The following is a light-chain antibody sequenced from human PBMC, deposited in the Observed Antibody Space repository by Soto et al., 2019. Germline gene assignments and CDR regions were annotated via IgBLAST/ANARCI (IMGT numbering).Light chain of an antibody. CDR2: GAS. CDR3: QQYSSWPPFT. J-gene: IGKJ3*01. V-gene: IGKV3-15*01. Sequence: TVMTQSPATLSLSLGERATLSCRASRSVNSNLAWYQQKPGQAPRLLIYGASTRATGVPARFSGSGSGTAFTLTIISRQSEEVAVYYCQQYSSWPPFTFGPGTTVDL. CDR1: RSVNSN.